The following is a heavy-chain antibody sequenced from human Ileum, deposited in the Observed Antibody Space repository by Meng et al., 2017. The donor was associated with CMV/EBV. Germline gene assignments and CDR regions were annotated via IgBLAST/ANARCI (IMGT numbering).Heavy chain of an antibody. Sequence: SQTLSLTCAISGDSVSSNSAAWNWIRQSPSRGLEWLGRTYYRSKYYYDYAVSVKSRITINPDTSKNQFSLQLNSVTPEDTAVYYCARGVRAMAGNSDAFDIWGQGTMVTVSS. J-gene: IGHJ3*02. CDR3: ARGVRAMAGNSDAFDI. V-gene: IGHV6-1*01. D-gene: IGHD6-19*01. CDR2: TYYRSKYYY. CDR1: GDSVSSNSAA.